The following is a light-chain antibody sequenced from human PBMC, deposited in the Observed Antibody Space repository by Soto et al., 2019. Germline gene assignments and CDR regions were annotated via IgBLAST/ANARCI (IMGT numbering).Light chain of an antibody. CDR1: QSVGNW. CDR3: QQYKSYPWT. CDR2: EAS. J-gene: IGKJ1*01. V-gene: IGKV1-5*03. Sequence: IRMTQSPSTQSASIGDRVTITCRASQSVGNWLAWYQQRPGRAPKLLMYEASTLESGVPSTFSGSGSGTEFTLTISGLQADDFATYYCQQYKSYPWTFGQGTKVDIK.